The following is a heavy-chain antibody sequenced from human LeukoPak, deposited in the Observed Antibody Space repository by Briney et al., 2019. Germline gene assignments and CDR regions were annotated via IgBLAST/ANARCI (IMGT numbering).Heavy chain of an antibody. CDR3: AETKPSYYYGSGNFDY. J-gene: IGHJ4*02. CDR2: ISGSGGST. Sequence: GGSLRLSCAASGFTFSSYAMSWVRQAPGKGLEWVSAISGSGGSTYYADSVNGRFTISRDNSKNTLYLQMNSLRAEDTAVYYCAETKPSYYYGSGNFDYWGQGTLVTVSS. CDR1: GFTFSSYA. D-gene: IGHD3-10*01. V-gene: IGHV3-23*01.